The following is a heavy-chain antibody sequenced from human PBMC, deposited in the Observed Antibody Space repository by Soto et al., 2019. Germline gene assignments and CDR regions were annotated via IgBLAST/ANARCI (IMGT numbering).Heavy chain of an antibody. CDR1: GYSFAGYW. J-gene: IGHJ4*02. V-gene: IGHV5-10-1*01. Sequence: GESLKISCKGSGYSFAGYWITWVRQKPGKGLEWMGRIDPSDSYTNYSPSFQGHVTISADKSISTAYLQWSSLKASDTAMYYCARHRAYDSSGYYTFRFDYWGQGTLVTVSS. CDR2: IDPSDSYT. D-gene: IGHD3-22*01. CDR3: ARHRAYDSSGYYTFRFDY.